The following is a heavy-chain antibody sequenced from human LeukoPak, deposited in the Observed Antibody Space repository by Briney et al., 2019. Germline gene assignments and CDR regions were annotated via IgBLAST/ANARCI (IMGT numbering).Heavy chain of an antibody. CDR1: GYTFTSYY. V-gene: IGHV1-46*01. Sequence: GASVKVPCKASGYTFTSYYIHWVRLAPGQGLEWMGIINPSGSSTHYAQKFQGRVTMTTDTSTSTVYMDLRSLRSEDTAVYYCARFANVYSAYDYWGQGTLVTVSS. D-gene: IGHD5-12*01. J-gene: IGHJ4*02. CDR2: INPSGSST. CDR3: ARFANVYSAYDY.